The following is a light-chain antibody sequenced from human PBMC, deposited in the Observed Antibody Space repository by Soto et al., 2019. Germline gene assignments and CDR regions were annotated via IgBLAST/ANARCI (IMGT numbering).Light chain of an antibody. CDR1: ANNIDGYNF. CDR3: SSYAGSNNVI. V-gene: IGLV2-8*01. Sequence: QSVLTQPPSASGSPGQSVTISCTGAANNIDGYNFVSWYQQHPGKAPKLIISEFRERPSGVPDRFSGSKSGNTASLTVSGLQAEDEADYYCSSYAGSNNVIFGGGTK. J-gene: IGLJ2*01. CDR2: EFR.